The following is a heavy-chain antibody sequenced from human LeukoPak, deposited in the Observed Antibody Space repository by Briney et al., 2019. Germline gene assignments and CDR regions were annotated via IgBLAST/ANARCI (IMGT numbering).Heavy chain of an antibody. V-gene: IGHV3-33*06. CDR2: IWYDGSNK. D-gene: IGHD3-3*01. J-gene: IGHJ5*02. CDR3: AKGRKYGFWSGLSSSYNWFDP. CDR1: GFTFSSYG. Sequence: GRSMRLSCAASGFTFSSYGMHWVRQAPGKGLEWVAVIWYDGSNKYYADSVKGRFTISRDNSKNTLYLQMNSLRAEDTAVYYCAKGRKYGFWSGLSSSYNWFDPWGQGTLVTVSS.